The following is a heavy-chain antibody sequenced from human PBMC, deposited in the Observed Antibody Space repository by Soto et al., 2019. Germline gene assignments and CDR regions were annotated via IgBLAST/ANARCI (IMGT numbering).Heavy chain of an antibody. J-gene: IGHJ1*01. Sequence: ESLEISCKGSGYSFTSYWIGWVRQMPGKGLEWMGIVYPGDSDTSYSPSFQGQVTFSADKSISTAYLQWSSLKASDTAMYYCARPLSTYYYDNSGYYYGHWGQGTLVTVSS. V-gene: IGHV5-51*01. CDR1: GYSFTSYW. D-gene: IGHD3-22*01. CDR3: ARPLSTYYYDNSGYYYGH. CDR2: VYPGDSDT.